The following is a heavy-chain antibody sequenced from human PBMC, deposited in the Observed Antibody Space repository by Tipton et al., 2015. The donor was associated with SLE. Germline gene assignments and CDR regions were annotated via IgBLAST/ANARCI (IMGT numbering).Heavy chain of an antibody. J-gene: IGHJ4*02. D-gene: IGHD6-19*01. CDR1: GGSISSGSYY. V-gene: IGHV4-61*09. Sequence: TLSLTCTVSGGSISSGSYYWNWIRQPAGKGLEWIGYIYTSGSTNYNPSLKSRVTISVDTSKNQFSLKLSSVTAADTAVYYCAREVEREWEQWLVLDYWGQGTLVTVSS. CDR3: AREVEREWEQWLVLDY. CDR2: IYTSGST.